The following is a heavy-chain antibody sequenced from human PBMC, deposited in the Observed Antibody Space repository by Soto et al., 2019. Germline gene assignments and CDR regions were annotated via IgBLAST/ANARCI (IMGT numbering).Heavy chain of an antibody. J-gene: IGHJ5*02. CDR2: IYYSGST. CDR1: GGSISSYY. CDR3: ARDRRVAARLEWSDP. D-gene: IGHD6-6*01. V-gene: IGHV4-59*01. Sequence: ASETLSLTCTVSGGSISSYYWSWIRQPPGKGLEWIGYIYYSGSTNYNPSLKSRVTISVDTSKNQFSLKLSSVTAADTAVYYCARDRRVAARLEWSDPWGAGTLVTVSS.